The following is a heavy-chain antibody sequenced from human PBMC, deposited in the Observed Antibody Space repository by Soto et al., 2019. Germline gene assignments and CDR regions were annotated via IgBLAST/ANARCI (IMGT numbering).Heavy chain of an antibody. CDR1: GFTFSSYA. CDR3: PKGLFGEYLLFGY. V-gene: IGHV3-23*01. CDR2: ISGSGGST. J-gene: IGHJ4*02. D-gene: IGHD4-17*01. Sequence: EVQLLESGGGLVQPGGSLRLSCAASGFTFSSYAMSWVRQAPGKGLEWVSGISGSGGSTYYGDSVKGRFTISRDNSNNTLDMKMNSLRAEDTAVYYCPKGLFGEYLLFGYWGEGNLVTVSS.